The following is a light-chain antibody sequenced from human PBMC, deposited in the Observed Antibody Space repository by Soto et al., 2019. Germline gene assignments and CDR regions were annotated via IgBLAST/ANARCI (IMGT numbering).Light chain of an antibody. CDR1: PAIASF. Sequence: IQLTQSPSSLSASVGDRVTITCRASPAIASFLAGYQQKPGTAPKLLIYGASTLQSGVPSRFSGSRSGTDYTLTIASLQPEDFATYYCQQLNGSPWTFGQGTKVEIK. CDR3: QQLNGSPWT. J-gene: IGKJ1*01. CDR2: GAS. V-gene: IGKV1-9*01.